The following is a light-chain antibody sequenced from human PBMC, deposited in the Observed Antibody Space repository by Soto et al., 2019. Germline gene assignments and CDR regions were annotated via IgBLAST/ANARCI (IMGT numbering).Light chain of an antibody. CDR3: QQYGSSPT. CDR2: GAS. Sequence: EILLTQSPGTLPLSPGERATLSCRASQSVSSSYLAWYQQKPGHAPSLLIYGASSRATGIPDRLSGSGSGTDFTLTISRLEPEDSSVYYCQQYGSSPTFGQGTRLEIK. CDR1: QSVSSSY. J-gene: IGKJ5*01. V-gene: IGKV3-20*01.